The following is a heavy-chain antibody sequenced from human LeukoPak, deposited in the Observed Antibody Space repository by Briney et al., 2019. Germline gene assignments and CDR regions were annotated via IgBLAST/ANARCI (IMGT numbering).Heavy chain of an antibody. J-gene: IGHJ4*02. CDR2: IYGGGTT. CDR1: GFTVSSNY. D-gene: IGHD6-19*01. CDR3: AKGSSVAGTIFGY. V-gene: IGHV3-66*01. Sequence: TGGSLRLSCAASGFTVSSNYMSWVRQAPGKGLEWVSIIYGGGTTYYADSVKGRFSISRDNSKNTLYLQMNSLRAEDTAVYYCAKGSSVAGTIFGYWGQGTLVTVSS.